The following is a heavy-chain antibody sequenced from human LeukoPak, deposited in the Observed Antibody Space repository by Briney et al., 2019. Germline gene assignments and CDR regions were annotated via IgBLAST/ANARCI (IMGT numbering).Heavy chain of an antibody. J-gene: IGHJ4*02. CDR3: ARLSGYHFDY. CDR2: INPSGRT. V-gene: IGHV4-34*01. CDR1: SGSLSDKY. D-gene: IGHD5-12*01. Sequence: SETLSLTCGVYSGSLSDKYWGWIRQPPGKGLEWIGEINPSGRTNYNPSLKSRVTMSIDTSKNQFSLKLSSVTAADTAVYYCARLSGYHFDYWGQGALVTVSS.